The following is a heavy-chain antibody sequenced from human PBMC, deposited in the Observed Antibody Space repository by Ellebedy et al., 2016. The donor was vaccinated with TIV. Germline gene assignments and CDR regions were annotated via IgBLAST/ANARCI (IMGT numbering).Heavy chain of an antibody. V-gene: IGHV4-61*08. CDR1: GGSVSSGVHH. CDR3: VVCPAVSGGCPY. Sequence: MPSETLSLTCGVSGGSVSSGVHHRNWVRQPPGKGLGWIGDVSYSGTTYYSPSLNSRATLSVDPSKNQLFLRLRSVTAADTAVYYCVVCPAVSGGCPYWGPGILVTVSS. D-gene: IGHD2-15*01. J-gene: IGHJ4*02. CDR2: VSYSGTT.